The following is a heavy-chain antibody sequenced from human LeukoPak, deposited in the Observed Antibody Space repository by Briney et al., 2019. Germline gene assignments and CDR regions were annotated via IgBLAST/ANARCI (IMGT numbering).Heavy chain of an antibody. Sequence: ASVKVSCKVSGYTLTELSMHWVRQAPGQGLEWMGWINTNTGNPTYAQGFTGRFVFSLDTSVSTAYLQISSLKAEDTAVYYCARGDGYNSWDAFDIWGQGTMVTVSS. D-gene: IGHD5-24*01. CDR3: ARGDGYNSWDAFDI. CDR1: GYTLTELS. J-gene: IGHJ3*02. CDR2: INTNTGNP. V-gene: IGHV7-4-1*02.